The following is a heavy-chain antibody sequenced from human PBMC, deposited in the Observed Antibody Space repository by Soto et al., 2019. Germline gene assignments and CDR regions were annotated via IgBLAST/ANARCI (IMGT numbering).Heavy chain of an antibody. D-gene: IGHD3-16*02. J-gene: IGHJ2*01. V-gene: IGHV4-59*08. CDR2: IYYSGST. CDR3: ARRTNDYIWGSYRPSYWYFDL. Sequence: QVQLQESGPGLVKPSETLSLTCTVSGGSISSYYWSWIRQPPGKGLEWIGYIYYSGSTNYNPSLKSRVTISVDTSKNKFSLKLSYVTDADKDVYYCARRTNDYIWGSYRPSYWYFDLWGRGTLVTVSS. CDR1: GGSISSYY.